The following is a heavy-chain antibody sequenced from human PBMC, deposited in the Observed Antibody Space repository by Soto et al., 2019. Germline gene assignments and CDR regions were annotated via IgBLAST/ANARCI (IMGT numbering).Heavy chain of an antibody. CDR3: AKSRGGTADGLDV. CDR1: GFSFGDYA. Sequence: EVQLVESGGDLVQPGRSLRLSCAASGFSFGDYAMHWVRQAPGKGLEWVSGISWKSASIGYADSVKGRFTISRDNAKKSLYLQRNSLSAEDTALYHCAKSRGGTADGLDVWGQGTTVTVSS. CDR2: ISWKSASI. D-gene: IGHD2-15*01. V-gene: IGHV3-9*01. J-gene: IGHJ6*02.